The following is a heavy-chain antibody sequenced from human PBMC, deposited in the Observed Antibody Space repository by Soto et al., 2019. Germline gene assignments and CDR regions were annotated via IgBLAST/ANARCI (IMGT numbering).Heavy chain of an antibody. Sequence: GGSLRLSCAASGFTFNSFAMTWVRQAPGKGLEWVSYVTSTSGTKYYADSVKGRFTISRDNAKNSLYLQMNSLRDEDTAVYYCARDALLVATPFDLWGQGTPVTVSS. D-gene: IGHD5-12*01. V-gene: IGHV3-48*02. CDR1: GFTFNSFA. J-gene: IGHJ4*02. CDR2: VTSTSGTK. CDR3: ARDALLVATPFDL.